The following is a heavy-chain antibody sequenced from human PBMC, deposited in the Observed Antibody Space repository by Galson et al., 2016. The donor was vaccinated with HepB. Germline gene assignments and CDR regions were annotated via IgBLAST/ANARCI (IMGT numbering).Heavy chain of an antibody. J-gene: IGHJ6*02. V-gene: IGHV1-2*02. Sequence: SVKVSCKASGYTLTDYYIHWVRQAPGQGLEWMGWINPNSGGTNYAQKFQGRVTMTRDTSISTAYMELSGLKSDDTAEYYCARVFTMVRGVTNTFYYYGMDVWGQGTTVTVSS. CDR2: INPNSGGT. CDR3: ARVFTMVRGVTNTFYYYGMDV. D-gene: IGHD3-10*01. CDR1: GYTLTDYY.